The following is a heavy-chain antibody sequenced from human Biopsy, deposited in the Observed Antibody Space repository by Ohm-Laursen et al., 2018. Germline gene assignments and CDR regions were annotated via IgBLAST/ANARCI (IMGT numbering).Heavy chain of an antibody. J-gene: IGHJ4*02. CDR1: GYTFTDYY. V-gene: IGHV1-2*02. Sequence: SVKVSCKASGYTFTDYYIHWVRQSPGQGLEWMGWVNPNSGATNSAEKFRGRVTLTRDTSISAVYIELRRLKSDGAAVYSCARDRMTDVFGGPTRTDVFDSWGQGTPVTVSS. CDR3: ARDRMTDVFGGPTRTDVFDS. D-gene: IGHD3-10*01. CDR2: VNPNSGAT.